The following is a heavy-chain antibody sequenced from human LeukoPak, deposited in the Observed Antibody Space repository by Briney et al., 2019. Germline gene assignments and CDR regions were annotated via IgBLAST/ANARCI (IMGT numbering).Heavy chain of an antibody. Sequence: SETLSLTCAVYGGSFSGYYWSWIRQPPGKGLGWIGEINHSGSTNYNPSLKSRVTISVDTSKNQFSLKLSSVTAADTAVYYCARGVHGRYCYDSSGYYFDYWGQGTLVTVSS. D-gene: IGHD3-22*01. V-gene: IGHV4-34*01. J-gene: IGHJ4*02. CDR2: INHSGST. CDR3: ARGVHGRYCYDSSGYYFDY. CDR1: GGSFSGYY.